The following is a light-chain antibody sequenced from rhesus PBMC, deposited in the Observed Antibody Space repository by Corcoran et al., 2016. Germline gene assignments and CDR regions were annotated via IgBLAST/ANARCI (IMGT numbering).Light chain of an antibody. CDR2: GAS. Sequence: QVILTQSPATLSLSPGERATLSCRASQSVSSYLAWYQQKPGQAPRHLIYGASSRATVIPDRFSGSGSGTDLTLTISSLGPEDVGVYHCYQHSSGYSFGQGTKVEIK. CDR3: YQHSSGYS. CDR1: QSVSSY. V-gene: IGKV3-10*01. J-gene: IGKJ2*01.